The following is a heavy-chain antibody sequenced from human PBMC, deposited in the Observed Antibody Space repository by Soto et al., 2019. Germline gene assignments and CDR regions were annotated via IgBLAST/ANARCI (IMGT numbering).Heavy chain of an antibody. J-gene: IGHJ3*02. CDR2: MNPNSGNT. V-gene: IGHV1-8*01. CDR3: AKSGGYDYDAFDI. CDR1: GYTFTSYD. D-gene: IGHD5-12*01. Sequence: ASVKVSCQASGYTFTSYDINWVRQATGQGLEWMGWMNPNSGNTGYAQKFQGRVTMTRNTSISTAYMELSSLRSEDTAVYYCAKSGGYDYDAFDIWGQGTMVTVS.